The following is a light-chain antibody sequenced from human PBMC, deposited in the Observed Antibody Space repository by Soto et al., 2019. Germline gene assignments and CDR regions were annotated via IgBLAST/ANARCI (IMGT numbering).Light chain of an antibody. CDR1: SSDVGGYNY. CDR2: DVS. Sequence: QSVLTQPASVSGFPGQSITISCTGTSSDVGGYNYVSWYQQHPGEAPKLMIYDVSNRPSGVSNRFSGSKSGNTASLTISGLQAEDEADYYCSSYTSSSTLVGFGTGTKVTVL. V-gene: IGLV2-14*01. CDR3: SSYTSSSTLVG. J-gene: IGLJ1*01.